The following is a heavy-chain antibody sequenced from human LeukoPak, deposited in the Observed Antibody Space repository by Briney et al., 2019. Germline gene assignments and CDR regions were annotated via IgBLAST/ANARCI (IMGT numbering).Heavy chain of an antibody. CDR3: ARSCAQVDSYYYDSSGCDDY. J-gene: IGHJ4*02. D-gene: IGHD3-22*01. CDR2: ISSSSSYI. CDR1: GFTFSSYS. V-gene: IGHV3-21*01. Sequence: GGSLRLSCAASGFTFSSYSMNWVRQAPGKGLEWVSSISSSSSYIYYADSVKGRFTISRDNAKNSLYLRMNSLRAEDTAVYYCARSCAQVDSYYYDSSGCDDYWGQGTLVTVSS.